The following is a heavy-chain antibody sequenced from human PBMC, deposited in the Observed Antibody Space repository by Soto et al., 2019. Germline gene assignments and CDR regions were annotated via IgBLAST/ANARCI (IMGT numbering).Heavy chain of an antibody. CDR3: ARTAAAGKYYYGLDV. J-gene: IGHJ6*02. D-gene: IGHD6-13*01. CDR1: EYSFTSYW. V-gene: IGHV5-51*01. Sequence: GESLKISCKGSEYSFTSYWIGWVRQMPGKGLECMGIIYPGDSDTRYSPSFQGQVTISADKSISTAYLQWSSLKASDTAMYYCARTAAAGKYYYGLDVWGQGTTVTVSS. CDR2: IYPGDSDT.